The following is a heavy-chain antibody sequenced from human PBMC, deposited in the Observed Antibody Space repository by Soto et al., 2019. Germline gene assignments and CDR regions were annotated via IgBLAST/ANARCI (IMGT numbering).Heavy chain of an antibody. CDR1: GFTFSSYA. CDR2: ISGSGFKK. V-gene: IGHV3-23*01. J-gene: IGHJ5*02. Sequence: HPGGSLRLSCAASGFTFSSYAMSWVRQAPGKGLEWISSISGSGFKKYYADSVKGRFTISRDNSKSTVYLELNNLSAEDTAVYHCAKNQGVELVPLATVDWFDPWGQGSVVTVS. CDR3: AKNQGVELVPLATVDWFDP. D-gene: IGHD1-26*01.